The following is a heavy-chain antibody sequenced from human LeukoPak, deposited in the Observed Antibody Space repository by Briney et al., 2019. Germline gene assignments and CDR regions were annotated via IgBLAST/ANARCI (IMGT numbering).Heavy chain of an antibody. V-gene: IGHV4-59*01. D-gene: IGHD3-10*01. CDR2: IYYSGST. CDR3: ARGTMVRRVTFDY. Sequence: SETLSLTCTVSGGSISTYYWSWIRQPPGKGLEWIGYIYYSGSTNYNPSLKSRVTISVDTSKNQLSLKLSSVTAADTAVYYCARGTMVRRVTFDYWGQGTLVTVSS. CDR1: GGSISTYY. J-gene: IGHJ4*02.